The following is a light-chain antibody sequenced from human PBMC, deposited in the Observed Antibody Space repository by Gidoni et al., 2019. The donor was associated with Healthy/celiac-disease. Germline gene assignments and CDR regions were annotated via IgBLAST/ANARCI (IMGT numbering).Light chain of an antibody. CDR1: QSISSY. Sequence: DIQMTQSPSSLSASVGDRVTITCRASQSISSYLNWYQQKQGKAPKLLIYAASSLQSGVPSRFSGSGSGTDFTLPISSLQPEDFATYYCQHRSFGQGTKLEIK. CDR3: QHRS. V-gene: IGKV1-39*01. J-gene: IGKJ2*03. CDR2: AAS.